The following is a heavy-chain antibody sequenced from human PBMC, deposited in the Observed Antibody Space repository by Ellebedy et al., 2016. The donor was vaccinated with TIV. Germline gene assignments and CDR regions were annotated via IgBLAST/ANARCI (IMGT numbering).Heavy chain of an antibody. CDR3: ARGTMRRPLEYYYYGMDV. CDR2: IIPIFGTA. J-gene: IGHJ6*02. CDR1: GGTFSSYA. V-gene: IGHV1-69*13. D-gene: IGHD4/OR15-4a*01. Sequence: ASVKVSCKASGGTFSSYAISWVRQAPGQGLEWMGGIIPIFGTANYAQKFQGRVTITADESTSTAYMELSSLRSEDTAVYYCARGTMRRPLEYYYYGMDVWGQGTTVTVSS.